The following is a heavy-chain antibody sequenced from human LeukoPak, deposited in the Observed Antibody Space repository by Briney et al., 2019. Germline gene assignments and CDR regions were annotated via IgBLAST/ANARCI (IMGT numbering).Heavy chain of an antibody. CDR1: GFTFSSYA. CDR2: ISYDGSNK. V-gene: IGHV3-30-3*01. Sequence: PGGSLRLSCAASGFTFSSYAMHWVRQAPGKGLEWVAVISYDGSNKYYADSVKGRFTISRDNSKNTLYLQMNSLRAEDTAVYYCARDQWNGVATIHYYWGQGTLVTVSS. J-gene: IGHJ4*02. D-gene: IGHD5-12*01. CDR3: ARDQWNGVATIHYY.